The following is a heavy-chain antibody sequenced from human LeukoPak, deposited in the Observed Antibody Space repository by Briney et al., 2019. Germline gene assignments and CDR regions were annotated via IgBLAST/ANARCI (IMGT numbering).Heavy chain of an antibody. CDR3: ARGEGGNYNGMDV. CDR2: IFYSGST. CDR1: GGSISSGDYS. D-gene: IGHD1-26*01. Sequence: KPSETLSLTCAVSGGSISSGDYSYSWIRQPPGKALEWIGYIFYSGSTFYNPSLKSRVAISIDRSKNQISLKMTSVTAADTAVYYCARGEGGNYNGMDVWGHGTTVTVSS. J-gene: IGHJ6*02. V-gene: IGHV4-30-2*01.